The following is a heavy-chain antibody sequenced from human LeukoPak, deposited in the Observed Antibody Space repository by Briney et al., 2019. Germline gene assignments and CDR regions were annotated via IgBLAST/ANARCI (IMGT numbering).Heavy chain of an antibody. J-gene: IGHJ5*02. CDR3: ARDNSMEDTAWWFDP. CDR2: INPSGGST. D-gene: IGHD1-1*01. CDR1: GYTFTGYY. Sequence: GASVKVSCKASGYTFTGYYMHWVRQAPGQGLEWMGWINPSGGSTSYAQKFQGRVTMTRDMSTTTDYMELSSLRSEDTAVYYCARDNSMEDTAWWFDPWGQGTLVTVSS. V-gene: IGHV1-46*01.